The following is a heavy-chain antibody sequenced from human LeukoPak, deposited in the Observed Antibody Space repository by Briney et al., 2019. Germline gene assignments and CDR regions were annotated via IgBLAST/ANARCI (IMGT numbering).Heavy chain of an antibody. J-gene: IGHJ4*02. CDR3: ARTYYYGSGSNDY. D-gene: IGHD3-10*01. CDR2: IYYSGST. Sequence: SETLSLTCTVSGGSISGYYWSWIRQPPGKGLEWIGYIYYSGSTNYNPSLKSRVTISVDTSKNQFSLKLSSVTAADTAVYYCARTYYYGSGSNDYWGQGTLVTVSS. CDR1: GGSISGYY. V-gene: IGHV4-59*01.